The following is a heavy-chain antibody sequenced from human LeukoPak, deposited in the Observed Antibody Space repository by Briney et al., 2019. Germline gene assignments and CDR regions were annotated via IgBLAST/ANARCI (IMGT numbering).Heavy chain of an antibody. V-gene: IGHV1-8*01. CDR1: GYTFTSYD. J-gene: IGHJ5*02. Sequence: ASVKVSCKASGYTFTSYDINWVRQATGQGLEWMGWMNPNSGNTGYAQKFQGRVTVTRNTSIRSEDTAVYYCFLPRPVTTGVGPPSGWFDPWGQGTLVTVSS. CDR2: MNPNSGNT. D-gene: IGHD4-17*01. CDR3: GPPSGWFDP.